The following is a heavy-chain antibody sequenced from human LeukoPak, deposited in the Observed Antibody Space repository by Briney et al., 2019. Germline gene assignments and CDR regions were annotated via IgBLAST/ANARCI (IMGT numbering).Heavy chain of an antibody. CDR2: ISSTGSYI. D-gene: IGHD5-12*01. Sequence: GGSLRLSCAASGFTFSSYSMNWVRQAPGKGLEWVSSISSTGSYIYYAASVKGRFTISRDIAKNSLYLQMNSLRAEDTAVYYCARDRSGFYSVDHWGQGTLVIVSS. CDR3: ARDRSGFYSVDH. J-gene: IGHJ4*02. V-gene: IGHV3-21*01. CDR1: GFTFSSYS.